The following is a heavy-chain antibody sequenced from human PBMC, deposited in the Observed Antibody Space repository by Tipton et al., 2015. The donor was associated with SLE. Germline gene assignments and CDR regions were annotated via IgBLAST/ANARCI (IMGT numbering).Heavy chain of an antibody. CDR2: IFYSGTT. CDR1: GGSITTNLYY. Sequence: GLVKPSETLSLSCIVSGGSITTNLYYWAWIRQPPGTGPEWIGSIFYSGTTYYNPSLASRVIVSIDRSKNQFSLRLTSVTAADTAVYYCARRSVELAASFDYWGQGSLVTVSS. J-gene: IGHJ4*02. CDR3: ARRSVELAASFDY. V-gene: IGHV4-39*07. D-gene: IGHD5-24*01.